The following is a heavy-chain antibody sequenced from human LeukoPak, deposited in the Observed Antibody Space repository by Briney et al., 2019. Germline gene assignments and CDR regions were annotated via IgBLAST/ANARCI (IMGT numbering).Heavy chain of an antibody. CDR2: ISSSSSYI. V-gene: IGHV3-21*01. J-gene: IGHJ4*02. D-gene: IGHD6-13*01. CDR3: ARSIVPDGTSPFDY. Sequence: GGSLRLSCAASGFTFSSYSMNWVRQAPGKGLEWVSSISSSSSYIYYADSVKGRITISRDNAKNSLYLQMNSLRAEDTAVYYCARSIVPDGTSPFDYWGQGTLVTVSS. CDR1: GFTFSSYS.